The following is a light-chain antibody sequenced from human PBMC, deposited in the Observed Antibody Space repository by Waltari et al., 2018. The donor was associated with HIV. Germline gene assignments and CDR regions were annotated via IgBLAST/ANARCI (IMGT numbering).Light chain of an antibody. CDR3: NSRDSSGNHLV. Sequence: SSELTQDPAVSVALGQTVRITCQGDSLRSYYASWYQQKPGQAPVLVIYGKNKRPPGIPDRFSGSYSGITASLTITLSQAEYEADYYCNSRDSSGNHLVFGGGTKLTVL. CDR2: GKN. CDR1: SLRSYY. V-gene: IGLV3-19*01. J-gene: IGLJ2*01.